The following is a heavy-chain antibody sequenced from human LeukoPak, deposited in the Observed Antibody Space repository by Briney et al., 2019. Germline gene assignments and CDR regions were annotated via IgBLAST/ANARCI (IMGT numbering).Heavy chain of an antibody. CDR3: AKAGLLWFGESWMDV. CDR2: ISSNGGST. Sequence: GGSLRLSCSASGFTFSSYAMHWVRQAPGKGLEYVSAISSNGGSTYYADSVKGRFTISRDNSKNTLYLQMSSLRAEDTAMYFCAKAGLLWFGESWMDVWGQGTTVTVSS. CDR1: GFTFSSYA. V-gene: IGHV3-64D*06. J-gene: IGHJ6*02. D-gene: IGHD3-10*01.